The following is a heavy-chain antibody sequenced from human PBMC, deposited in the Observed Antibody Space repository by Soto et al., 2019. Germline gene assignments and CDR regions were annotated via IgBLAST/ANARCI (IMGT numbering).Heavy chain of an antibody. CDR3: ARRYGYCFDY. D-gene: IGHD2-2*03. CDR2: IYYSGST. V-gene: IGHV4-39*07. Sequence: SETLSLTCTVSGGSISSSSYYWVWIRQPPGKGLEWIGSIYYSGSTYYNPSLKSRVTISVDTSKNQFSLKLSSVTAADTAVYYCARRYGYCFDYWGQGTLVTVSS. CDR1: GGSISSSSYY. J-gene: IGHJ4*02.